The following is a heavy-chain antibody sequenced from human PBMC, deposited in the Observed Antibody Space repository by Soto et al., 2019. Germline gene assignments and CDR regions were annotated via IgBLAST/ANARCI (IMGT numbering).Heavy chain of an antibody. J-gene: IGHJ4*02. D-gene: IGHD2-15*01. V-gene: IGHV4-59*01. CDR1: GGSISSYY. CDR3: ARXXXXCTGGSCYGARDFFDY. CDR2: MYYSGST. Sequence: QVQLQESGPGLVKPSETLSLTCTVSGGSISSYYWSWIRQPPGKGLEWIGYMYYSGSTNYNPSLKSRVTISVDPSKNQFSLKLRSVTAADTAVYYCARXXXXCTGGSCYGARDFFDYWGQGTLVXVXS.